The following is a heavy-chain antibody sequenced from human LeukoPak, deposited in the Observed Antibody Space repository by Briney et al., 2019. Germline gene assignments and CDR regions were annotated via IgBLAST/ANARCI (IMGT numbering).Heavy chain of an antibody. D-gene: IGHD6-6*01. CDR2: IKQDGSEK. J-gene: IGHJ4*02. CDR1: GFTFSSYW. Sequence: GGSLRLSCAASGFTFSSYWMSWVRQAAGEGLEWVANIKQDGSEKYYVDSVKGRFTISRDNAKNSLYLQMNSLRAEDTAVYYCARVWYSSSSFDYWGQGTLVTVSS. V-gene: IGHV3-7*01. CDR3: ARVWYSSSSFDY.